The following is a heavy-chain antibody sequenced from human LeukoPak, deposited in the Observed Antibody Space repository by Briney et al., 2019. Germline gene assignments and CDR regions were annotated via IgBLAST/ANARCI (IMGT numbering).Heavy chain of an antibody. CDR1: GFTFSSYW. CDR3: AKASGAAFDV. Sequence: GGSLRLSCAGSGFTFSSYWMNWIRQAPGKGLEWVANIKPDGSEKYYVDSAKGRFTTSRDNAKSSLYLQVNSLSAEDTAVYYCAKASGAAFDVWGQGTMVTVAS. D-gene: IGHD1-26*01. J-gene: IGHJ3*01. CDR2: IKPDGSEK. V-gene: IGHV3-7*04.